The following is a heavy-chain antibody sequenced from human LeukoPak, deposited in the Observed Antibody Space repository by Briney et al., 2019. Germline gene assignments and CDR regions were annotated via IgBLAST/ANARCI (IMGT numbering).Heavy chain of an antibody. V-gene: IGHV3-74*01. D-gene: IGHD6-19*01. CDR3: ASLAVAGTNYGGVY. CDR1: GFDFSSYG. CDR2: INSDGSST. J-gene: IGHJ4*02. Sequence: GGSLILSCAASGFDFSSYGMHWVRQDTGKGLVWVSRINSDGSSTSYAGSVKGRFTISRDNAKNTLYLQMNSLRAEDTAVYYCASLAVAGTNYGGVYWGQGTLVTVSS.